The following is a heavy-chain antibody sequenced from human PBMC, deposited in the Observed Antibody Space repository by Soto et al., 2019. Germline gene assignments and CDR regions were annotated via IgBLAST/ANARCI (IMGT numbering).Heavy chain of an antibody. CDR1: GGSISSGGYY. D-gene: IGHD6-6*01. Sequence: QGQLQESGPGLVKPSQTLSLTCTVSGGSISSGGYYWSWIRQHPGKGLEWIGYIYYRGSTYYNPSLKSRGTISLETSKNQFSLTMSSVSSADTGVYYCARESAYYSSSSQPSRRDYYYYNYMDVWCKGTTVTVS. CDR2: IYYRGST. J-gene: IGHJ6*03. V-gene: IGHV4-31*03. CDR3: ARESAYYSSSSQPSRRDYYYYNYMDV.